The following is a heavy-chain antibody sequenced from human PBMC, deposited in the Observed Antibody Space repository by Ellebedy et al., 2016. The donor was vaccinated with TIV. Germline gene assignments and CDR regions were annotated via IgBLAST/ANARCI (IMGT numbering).Heavy chain of an antibody. Sequence: GGSLRLXXAASGFTFSSYDMHWVRQATGKGLEWVSAIGTAGDTYYPGSVKGRFTISRENAKNSLYLQMNSLRAGDTAVYYCARVLRGCFDYWGQGTLVTVSS. CDR3: ARVLRGCFDY. CDR1: GFTFSSYD. V-gene: IGHV3-13*01. CDR2: IGTAGDT. J-gene: IGHJ4*02. D-gene: IGHD4-23*01.